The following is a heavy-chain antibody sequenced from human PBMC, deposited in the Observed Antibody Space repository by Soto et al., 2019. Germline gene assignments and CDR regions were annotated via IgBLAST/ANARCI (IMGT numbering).Heavy chain of an antibody. J-gene: IGHJ6*02. Sequence: PSETLSLTCTVSGGSISSSSYYWGWIRQPPGKWLEWIGSIYYSGSTYYNPSLKSRVTISVDTSKNQFSLKLSSVTAADTAVYYCARNIVVVPAAMGTLYYYYYGMDVWGQGTTVTVSS. CDR1: GGSISSSSYY. V-gene: IGHV4-39*01. D-gene: IGHD2-2*01. CDR2: IYYSGST. CDR3: ARNIVVVPAAMGTLYYYYYGMDV.